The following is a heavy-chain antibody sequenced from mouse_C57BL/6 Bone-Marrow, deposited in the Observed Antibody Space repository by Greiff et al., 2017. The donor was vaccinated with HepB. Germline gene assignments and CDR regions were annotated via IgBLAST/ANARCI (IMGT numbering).Heavy chain of an antibody. CDR2: ISYDGSN. J-gene: IGHJ2*01. CDR1: GYSITSGYY. Sequence: DVKLQESGPGLVKPSQSLSLTCSVTGYSITSGYYWNWIRQFPGNKLEWMGYISYDGSNNYNPSLKNRISITRDTSKNQFFLKLNSVTTEDTATYYCARGYSNYYFDYWGQGTTLTVSS. V-gene: IGHV3-6*01. CDR3: ARGYSNYYFDY. D-gene: IGHD2-5*01.